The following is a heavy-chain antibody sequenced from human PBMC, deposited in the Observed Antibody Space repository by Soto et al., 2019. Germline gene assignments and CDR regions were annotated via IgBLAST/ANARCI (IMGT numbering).Heavy chain of an antibody. V-gene: IGHV3-30-3*01. J-gene: IGHJ6*02. CDR1: EFTFSSYA. CDR2: ISFDGTNE. Sequence: GGSLRLSCAASEFTFSSYAMHWVRQAPGRGLEWVALISFDGTNEYYADSVKGRFTISRDNSKNMLFLQMDSLRPDDSAMYYCAMLTHRWSSHYGMDAWGQGTTVTVYS. D-gene: IGHD3-10*01. CDR3: AMLTHRWSSHYGMDA.